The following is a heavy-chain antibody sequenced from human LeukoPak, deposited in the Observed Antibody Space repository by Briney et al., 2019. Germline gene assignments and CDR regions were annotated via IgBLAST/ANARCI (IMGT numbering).Heavy chain of an antibody. CDR2: IIPIFGTA. CDR3: ATILDCSSTSCYEPLVDY. V-gene: IGHV1-69*06. J-gene: IGHJ4*02. CDR1: GGTFSSYA. Sequence: AASVTVSCKASGGTFSSYAISWVRQAPGQGLEWMGGIIPIFGTANYAQKFQGRVTITADKSTSTAYMELSSLRSEDTAVYYCATILDCSSTSCYEPLVDYWGQGTLVTVSS. D-gene: IGHD2-2*01.